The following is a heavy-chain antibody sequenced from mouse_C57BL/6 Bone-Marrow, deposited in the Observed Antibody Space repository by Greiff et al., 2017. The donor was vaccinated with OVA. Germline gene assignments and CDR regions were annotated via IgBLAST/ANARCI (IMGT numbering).Heavy chain of an antibody. CDR2: IWSGGST. D-gene: IGHD1-1*01. Sequence: QVQLQQSGPGLVQPSQSLSITCTVSGFSLTSYGVHWVRQSPGKGLEWLGVIWSGGSTDYNAAFISRLSISKDNSKSQVFFKMNSLQADDTAIYYCAGYYYGKGYWYFDVWGTGTTVTVSS. CDR1: GFSLTSYG. J-gene: IGHJ1*03. CDR3: AGYYYGKGYWYFDV. V-gene: IGHV2-2*01.